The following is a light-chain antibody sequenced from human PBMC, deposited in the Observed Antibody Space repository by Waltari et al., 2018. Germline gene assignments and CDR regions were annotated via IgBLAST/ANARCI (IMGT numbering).Light chain of an antibody. CDR2: SDN. CDR1: SSNIETNT. Sequence: QSVLTQPPSASGTPGQRVAISCSESSSNIETNTVNWYQQLPGTAPKLLIYSDNQRPSGVPDRFSGSKSGTSASLAISGLQSEDEADYYCGAWDDSLNGYVFGTGTKVTVL. V-gene: IGLV1-44*01. CDR3: GAWDDSLNGYV. J-gene: IGLJ1*01.